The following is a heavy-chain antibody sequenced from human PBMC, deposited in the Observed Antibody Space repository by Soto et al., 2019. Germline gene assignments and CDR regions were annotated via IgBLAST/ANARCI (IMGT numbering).Heavy chain of an antibody. J-gene: IGHJ4*02. CDR1: GGSISSGAYY. CDR3: ARDRDSNCHSFDY. V-gene: IGHV4-31*03. CDR2: IYYSGST. D-gene: IGHD4-4*01. Sequence: QVQLQESGPGLVKPSQTLSLTCTVSGGSISSGAYYWSWIRQHPGKGLEWIGYIYYSGSTYYNPSLKSRVSISVDTSENRLALKLSSVTAADTAVYYCARDRDSNCHSFDYWGQGPLVTVSS.